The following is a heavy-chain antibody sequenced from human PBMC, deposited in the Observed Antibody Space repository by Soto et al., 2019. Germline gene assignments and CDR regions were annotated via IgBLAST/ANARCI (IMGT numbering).Heavy chain of an antibody. J-gene: IGHJ5*01. Sequence: SETLSLSCSVSNVSITGSYWNWIRQSTGKGLEWIGFVYHTGTTKYNPSLKGRVTMSVDTSRNEFSLRLTSVNTADTGFYLCARDFAGRGPFDPWGPGTQVTVSS. D-gene: IGHD3-3*01. V-gene: IGHV4-59*01. CDR2: VYHTGTT. CDR1: NVSITGSY. CDR3: ARDFAGRGPFDP.